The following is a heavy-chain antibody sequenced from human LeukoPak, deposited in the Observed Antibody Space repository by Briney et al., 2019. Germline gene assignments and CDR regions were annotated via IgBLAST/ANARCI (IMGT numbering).Heavy chain of an antibody. V-gene: IGHV3-23*01. D-gene: IGHD4-17*01. J-gene: IGHJ6*02. CDR2: ISGSGGST. CDR3: AKIGAVTSPYYYDMDV. Sequence: PGGSLRLSCAASGFTFSSYAMSWVRQAPGKGLEWVSAISGSGGSTYYADSVKGRFTISRDNSKNTLYLQMNSLRAEDTAVYYCAKIGAVTSPYYYDMDVWGQGTTVTVSS. CDR1: GFTFSSYA.